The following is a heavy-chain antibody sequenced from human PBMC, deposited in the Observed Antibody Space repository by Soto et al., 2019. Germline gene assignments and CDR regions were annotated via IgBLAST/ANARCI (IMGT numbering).Heavy chain of an antibody. Sequence: EVQLVETGGGLIQPGGSLRLSCAASGFTVSSNYMSWVRQAPGKGLEWVSVIYSGGSTYYADSVKGRFTISRDNSKNTLYLQMNSLRAEDTAVYYCASDPLVYESSGSNWGQGTLVTVSS. CDR3: ASDPLVYESSGSN. J-gene: IGHJ4*02. V-gene: IGHV3-53*02. D-gene: IGHD3-22*01. CDR1: GFTVSSNY. CDR2: IYSGGST.